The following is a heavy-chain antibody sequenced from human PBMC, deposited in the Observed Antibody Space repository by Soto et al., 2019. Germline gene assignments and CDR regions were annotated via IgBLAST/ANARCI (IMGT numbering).Heavy chain of an antibody. CDR1: GYTFTSYG. CDR3: ARDPEIFDY. Sequence: QVQLVQSGAEVKKPGASVKVSCKASGYTFTSYGIRWERQAPGQGLEWMGWISCYNGNKKYAQKLQGRVTMTTDTPTSTAYMELRSLRSDDTAVYSCARDPEIFDYWCQGTMVTVSS. V-gene: IGHV1-18*01. CDR2: ISCYNGNK. J-gene: IGHJ4*02.